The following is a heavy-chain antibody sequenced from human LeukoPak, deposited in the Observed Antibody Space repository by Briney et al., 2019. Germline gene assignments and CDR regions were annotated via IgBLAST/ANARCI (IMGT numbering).Heavy chain of an antibody. CDR2: INTDGSST. J-gene: IGHJ4*02. V-gene: IGHV3-74*01. CDR1: GFTFSSYW. D-gene: IGHD3-3*01. CDR3: ARGAWSGYYDY. Sequence: PGRSLRLSCAASGFTFSSYWMHWVRHAPGKGLVWVSRINTDGSSTSYADSVKGRFTISRDNAKNTLYLQMNSLRAEDTAVYYCARGAWSGYYDYWGQGTLVTVSS.